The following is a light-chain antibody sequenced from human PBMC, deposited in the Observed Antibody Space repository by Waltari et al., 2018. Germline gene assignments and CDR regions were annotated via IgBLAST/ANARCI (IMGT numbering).Light chain of an antibody. CDR1: QGISRW. Sequence: DIQITQSPSSVSASVGDRVTITCRASQGISRWLAWYQQKPGKAPKLLIYAASSLQSGVPYRCSGSGSGTDFTLTISSLQPDDFATYYCQQANSFPITFGQGKRLEIQ. V-gene: IGKV1-12*01. J-gene: IGKJ5*01. CDR3: QQANSFPIT. CDR2: AAS.